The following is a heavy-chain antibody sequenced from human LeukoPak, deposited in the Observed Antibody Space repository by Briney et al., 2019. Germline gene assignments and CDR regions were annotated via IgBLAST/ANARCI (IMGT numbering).Heavy chain of an antibody. CDR2: INHSGST. D-gene: IGHD4-11*01. V-gene: IGHV4-34*01. CDR1: GGSFSGYY. J-gene: IGHJ4*02. Sequence: SETLSLTCAVYGGSFSGYYWSWIRQPPGKGLEWIGEINHSGSTNYNPSLKSRVTISVDTSKNQFSLKLTSVTAADTALYYCARAEINDYSRYWGQGIPVIVSS. CDR3: ARAEINDYSRY.